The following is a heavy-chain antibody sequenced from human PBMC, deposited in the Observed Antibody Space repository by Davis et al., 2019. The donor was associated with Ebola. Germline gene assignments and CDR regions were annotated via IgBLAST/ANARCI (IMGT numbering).Heavy chain of an antibody. D-gene: IGHD2-15*01. J-gene: IGHJ4*02. CDR2: INHSGST. CDR1: GGSISSYY. CDR3: ARVSISCSGGSCYPGYFDY. Sequence: PSETLSLTCTVSGGSISSYYWSWIRQPPGKGLEWIGEINHSGSTNYNPSLKSRVTISVDTSKNQFSLKLSSVTAADTAVYYCARVSISCSGGSCYPGYFDYWGQGTLVTVSS. V-gene: IGHV4-34*01.